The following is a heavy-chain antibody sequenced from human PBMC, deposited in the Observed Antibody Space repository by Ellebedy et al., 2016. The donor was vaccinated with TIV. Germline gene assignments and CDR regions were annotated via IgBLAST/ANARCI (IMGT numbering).Heavy chain of an antibody. CDR3: ARGWSTPDS. D-gene: IGHD2-15*01. CDR1: GFTFSNYN. J-gene: IGHJ4*02. Sequence: GESLKISCVASGFTFSNYNMNWVRQSPGKGLEWVSSIRSTGSDKYYAESVKGRFTISRDNAQNTLFLQMNSLRFEDTAVYYCARGWSTPDSWGQGTLVIVSS. V-gene: IGHV3-21*06. CDR2: IRSTGSDK.